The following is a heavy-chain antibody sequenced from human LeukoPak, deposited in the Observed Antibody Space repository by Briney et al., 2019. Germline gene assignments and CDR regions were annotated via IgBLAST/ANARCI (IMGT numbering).Heavy chain of an antibody. Sequence: SETLSLTCTVSGSSISNYYWGWIRQAPGKGLEWIGSIYYSGSTNYNPSLKSRVTISVDTSKNQFSLKLSSVTAADTAVYYCARLAVAGTPDDYWGQGTLVTVSS. J-gene: IGHJ4*02. CDR1: GSSISNYY. CDR2: IYYSGST. D-gene: IGHD6-19*01. CDR3: ARLAVAGTPDDY. V-gene: IGHV4-59*01.